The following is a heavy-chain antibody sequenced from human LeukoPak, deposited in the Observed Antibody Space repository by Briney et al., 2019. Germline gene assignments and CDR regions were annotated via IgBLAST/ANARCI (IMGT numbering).Heavy chain of an antibody. CDR2: IYYSGNT. D-gene: IGHD6-13*01. CDR1: GVSISSSNSY. CDR3: ARDVSHSSYFDY. Sequence: SETLSLTCTVSGVSISSSNSYWGWIRQPPGKRLEWIGSIYYSGNTYYNASLKSQVSISIDTSKNQFSLKLTSVTAADTAVYYCARDVSHSSYFDYWGQGTLVTVSS. J-gene: IGHJ4*02. V-gene: IGHV4-39*02.